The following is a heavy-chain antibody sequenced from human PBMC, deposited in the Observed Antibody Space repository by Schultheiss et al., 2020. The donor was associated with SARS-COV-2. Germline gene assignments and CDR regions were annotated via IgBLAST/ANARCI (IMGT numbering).Heavy chain of an antibody. CDR2: ISYDGSNK. V-gene: IGHV3-30*03. D-gene: IGHD3-22*01. J-gene: IGHJ3*02. Sequence: GGSLRLSCAASGFTFSSYSMNWVRQAPGKGLEWVTVISYDGSNKYYADSVKGRFTISRDNSKNTLYLQMNSLRAEDTAVYYCARTYYYDSSGYYGGQVVITAVAFDIWGQGTMVTVSS. CDR1: GFTFSSYS. CDR3: ARTYYYDSSGYYGGQVVITAVAFDI.